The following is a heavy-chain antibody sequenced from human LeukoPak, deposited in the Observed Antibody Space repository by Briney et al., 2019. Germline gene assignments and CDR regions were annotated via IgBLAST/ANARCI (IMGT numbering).Heavy chain of an antibody. CDR1: GFTFSSCT. J-gene: IGHJ4*02. V-gene: IGHV3-30-3*01. Sequence: TGGSLRLSCAASGFTFSSCTLHWVRQAPGKGLEWVALISYDGTDKYYADSVKGRFTISRDNSKNTLSLQMNSLRAEDTAVYYCARGDGVYRSMWYFDYWGQGTLVTVSS. D-gene: IGHD6-13*01. CDR3: ARGDGVYRSMWYFDY. CDR2: ISYDGTDK.